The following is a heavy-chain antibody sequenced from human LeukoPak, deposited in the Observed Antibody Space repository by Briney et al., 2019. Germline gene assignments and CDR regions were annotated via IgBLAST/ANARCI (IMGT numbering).Heavy chain of an antibody. V-gene: IGHV3-33*01. CDR2: IWYDGSNK. D-gene: IGHD5-24*01. CDR1: GFTFSSYG. J-gene: IGHJ4*02. CDR3: AVATIKDYFDY. Sequence: GGSLRLSCAASGFTFSSYGMHWVRQAPSKGLEWVAVIWYDGSNKYYADSVKGRFTISRDNSKNTMYLQMNSLGAEDTAVYYCAVATIKDYFDYWGQGTLVTVSS.